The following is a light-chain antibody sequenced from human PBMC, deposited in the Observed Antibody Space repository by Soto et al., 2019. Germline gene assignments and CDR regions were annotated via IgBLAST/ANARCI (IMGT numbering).Light chain of an antibody. V-gene: IGKV2-30*01. J-gene: IGKJ2*01. Sequence: DVVMTQSPLSLPVTLGQPASISCRSSQSLVYSDGNTYLNWFHQRPGQSPRRLIYKVSNRDSGVPDRFSGSGSGTEFTLKISRVEAEDVGVYYCRQGTRWPPYTFGQGTKLEIK. CDR1: QSLVYSDGNTY. CDR3: RQGTRWPPYT. CDR2: KVS.